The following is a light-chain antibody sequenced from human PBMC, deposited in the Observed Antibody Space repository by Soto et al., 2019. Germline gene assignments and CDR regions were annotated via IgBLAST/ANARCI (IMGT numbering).Light chain of an antibody. CDR2: DAS. J-gene: IGKJ4*01. CDR1: QGISSG. Sequence: AIPLTQSPSSLSSSVGDKVTITCRASQGISSGLAWYQQEPGIAPKLLIYDASTLESGVPSRFSGSGSGTDFTLTISSLQPEDFATYYCQQFNSYPLTFGGGTKVDIK. V-gene: IGKV1-13*02. CDR3: QQFNSYPLT.